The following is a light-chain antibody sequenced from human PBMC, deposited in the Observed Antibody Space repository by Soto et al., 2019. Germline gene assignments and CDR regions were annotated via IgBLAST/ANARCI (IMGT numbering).Light chain of an antibody. J-gene: IGLJ2*01. Sequence: QSALTQPASVSGSPGQSITISSTGTSSDVGSYNLVSWYQQHPGKAPKLMVYEVSKRPSGVSNRFSGSKSGNTASLTISGLQAEDEADYYCCSYAGSSTFYVVFGGGNKLTV. CDR1: SSDVGSYNL. V-gene: IGLV2-23*02. CDR2: EVS. CDR3: CSYAGSSTFYVV.